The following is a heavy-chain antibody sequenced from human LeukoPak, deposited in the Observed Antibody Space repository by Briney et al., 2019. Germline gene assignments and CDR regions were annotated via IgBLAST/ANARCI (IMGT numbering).Heavy chain of an antibody. J-gene: IGHJ4*02. CDR2: IYYSGST. Sequence: SETLSLTCTVSGGSISSYYWSWIRQPPGKGLEWIGYIYYSGSTNYNPSLKSRVTISVDTSKNQFSLKLSSVTAADTAVYYCARDRGVQDGNNYRDYFDYWGQGTLVTVSS. D-gene: IGHD5-24*01. CDR1: GGSISSYY. CDR3: ARDRGVQDGNNYRDYFDY. V-gene: IGHV4-59*01.